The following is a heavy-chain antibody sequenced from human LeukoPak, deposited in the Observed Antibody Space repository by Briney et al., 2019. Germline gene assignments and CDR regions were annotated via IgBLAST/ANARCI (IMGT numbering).Heavy chain of an antibody. Sequence: GSLRLSCAASGFAFAFSRYGMHWVRQAPGKGLEWVAFIPYDGSNKYYADSVKGRFTISRDNSKNTLYLQMNSLRAEDTAVYYCARAPGYSSTWSPPGIWGRGTLVTVSS. J-gene: IGHJ2*01. CDR1: GFAFAFSRYG. V-gene: IGHV3-30*02. D-gene: IGHD6-13*01. CDR2: IPYDGSNK. CDR3: ARAPGYSSTWSPPGI.